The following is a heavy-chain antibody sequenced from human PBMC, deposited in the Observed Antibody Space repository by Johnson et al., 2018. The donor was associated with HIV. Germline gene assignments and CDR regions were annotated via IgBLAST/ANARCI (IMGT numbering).Heavy chain of an antibody. CDR3: AKTIVVVTADAFDI. J-gene: IGHJ3*02. D-gene: IGHD2-21*02. Sequence: QVQLVESGGGVVQPGRSLRLSCAASGFTFSSYAMHWVRQAPGKGLEWVAVISYDGSNKYYADSVKGRFTISRDNSKNMLYLQMNSLRAEDTAVYYCAKTIVVVTADAFDIWGQGTMVTVSS. CDR1: GFTFSSYA. CDR2: ISYDGSNK. V-gene: IGHV3-30-3*02.